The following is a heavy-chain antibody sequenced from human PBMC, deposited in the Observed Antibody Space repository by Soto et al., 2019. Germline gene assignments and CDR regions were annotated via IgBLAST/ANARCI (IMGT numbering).Heavy chain of an antibody. CDR2: IAYDGSFK. CDR3: AKDRSGSWTFDY. Sequence: QVQLVESGGAVVEPGRSLRLSCAASGFAFTTYNIHWVRQFPGKGLEWVAVIAYDGSFKTYADSVKGRFIVSRHNPKHMVFLDMNMLTHEDTAVYYCAKDRSGSWTFDYWGQGTLVSVSS. D-gene: IGHD6-13*01. V-gene: IGHV3-30*18. CDR1: GFAFTTYN. J-gene: IGHJ4*02.